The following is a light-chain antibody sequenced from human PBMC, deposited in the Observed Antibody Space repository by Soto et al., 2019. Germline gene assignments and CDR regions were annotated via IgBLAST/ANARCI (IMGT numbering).Light chain of an antibody. CDR2: GAS. V-gene: IGKV3-20*01. J-gene: IGKJ1*01. CDR1: QSVSSRS. CDR3: QQYESSPRT. Sequence: EIVLTQSPGTLSLSPGERATLSCRASQSVSSRSLAWYQQKPGQAPRLLISGASSRAADIPDRFSGSGSGTDFTLTINRLEPEDFAVYYCQQYESSPRTFGQGTKVDSK.